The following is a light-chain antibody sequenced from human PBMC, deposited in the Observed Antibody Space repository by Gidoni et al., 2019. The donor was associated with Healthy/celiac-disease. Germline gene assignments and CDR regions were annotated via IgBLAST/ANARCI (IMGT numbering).Light chain of an antibody. J-gene: IGKJ1*01. V-gene: IGKV3-15*01. CDR3: QQYNNWPRT. CDR2: GAS. CDR1: QSVSSN. Sequence: EIVLTQSPATLSVSPGERATLSCRASQSVSSNLAWYQQKPGQAPRLRIYGASTRATGIPARFSGSGSGTEFTLTISSLQSEDFAVYYCQQYNNWPRTFGQXTKVEIK.